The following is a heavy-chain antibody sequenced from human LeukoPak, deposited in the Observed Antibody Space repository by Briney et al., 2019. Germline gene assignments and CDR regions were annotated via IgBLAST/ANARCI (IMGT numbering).Heavy chain of an antibody. CDR3: ARDQGPVGSYFDY. CDR2: IWYDGSDK. CDR1: AFRFNIYG. J-gene: IGHJ4*02. V-gene: IGHV3-33*01. Sequence: GGSLRLSCAASAFRFNIYGMHWVRQAPGKGLEWVAVIWYDGSDKYYADSVKGRFTIPRDNSKNTLYLEMNSLRAEDTAVYYCARDQGPVGSYFDYWGQGTLVTVSS. D-gene: IGHD3-10*01.